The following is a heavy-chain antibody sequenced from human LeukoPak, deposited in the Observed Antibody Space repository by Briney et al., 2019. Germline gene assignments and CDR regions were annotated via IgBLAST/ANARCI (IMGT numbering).Heavy chain of an antibody. V-gene: IGHV3-23*01. CDR2: ISGSGGST. D-gene: IGHD2-21*02. Sequence: GGSLRLPCAASGFTFSSYAMSWVRQAPGKGLEWVSAISGSGGSTYYADSVKGRFTISRDNSKNTLYLQLNSLRAEDTAVYYCEKEGLVVTTTPLWFHTCGQGNLVTVSS. J-gene: IGHJ5*02. CDR3: EKEGLVVTTTPLWFHT. CDR1: GFTFSSYA.